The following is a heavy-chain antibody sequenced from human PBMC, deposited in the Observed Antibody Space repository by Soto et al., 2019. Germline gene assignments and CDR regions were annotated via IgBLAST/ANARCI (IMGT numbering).Heavy chain of an antibody. CDR3: ATITIFGVVKRAPAEHGMDV. Sequence: GGSLRLSCAASGFTFSSYAMSWVRQAPGKGLEWVSAISGSGGSTYYADSVKGRFTISRDNSKNTLYLQMNSLRAEDTAVYYCATITIFGVVKRAPAEHGMDVWGQGTTVTVSS. J-gene: IGHJ6*02. V-gene: IGHV3-23*01. CDR2: ISGSGGST. D-gene: IGHD3-3*01. CDR1: GFTFSSYA.